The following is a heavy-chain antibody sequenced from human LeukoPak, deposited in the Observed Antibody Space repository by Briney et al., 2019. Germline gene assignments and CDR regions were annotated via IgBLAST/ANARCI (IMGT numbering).Heavy chain of an antibody. V-gene: IGHV3-53*01. CDR1: GFTVSTNY. CDR2: LYSDGTT. D-gene: IGHD3-22*01. Sequence: GGSLRLSCAASGFTVSTNYMSWVRQAPGKGLEWVSVLYSDGTTYYVDSVKGRFTISRDNSKNTLYLQMNNLRAEDTAVYYCARAAYDSNGYTANHDYWGQGALVTVSS. CDR3: ARAAYDSNGYTANHDY. J-gene: IGHJ4*02.